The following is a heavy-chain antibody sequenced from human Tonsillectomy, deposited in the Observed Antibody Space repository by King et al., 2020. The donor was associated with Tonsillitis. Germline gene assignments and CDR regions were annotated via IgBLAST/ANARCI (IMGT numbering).Heavy chain of an antibody. J-gene: IGHJ4*01. CDR2: IYNSGIT. CDR3: ATPLSSGFNELYY. CDR1: GFAVTNFY. V-gene: IGHV3-66*01. Sequence: DVQLVESGGTLVQPGGSLRLSCAASGFAVTNFYMSWVRQAPGKGLEWVSVIYNSGITSYADSVKGRFSISRDNSENTLYLQMTGLRAEDTAVYYCATPLSSGFNELYYSGRGSLVTVSS. D-gene: IGHD3-22*01.